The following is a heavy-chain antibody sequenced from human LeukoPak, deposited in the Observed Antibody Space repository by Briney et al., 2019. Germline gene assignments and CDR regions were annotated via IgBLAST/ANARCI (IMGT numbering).Heavy chain of an antibody. J-gene: IGHJ6*03. V-gene: IGHV4-34*01. CDR2: INHSGST. CDR1: GGSFSGYY. Sequence: PSETLSLTCAVYGGSFSGYYWSWIRQPPGKGLEWIGEINHSGSTNYNPSLKSRVTISVDTSKNQFSLKLSSVTAADTAVYYCARGLGYQLLYYYYMDVWGKGTPVTVSS. D-gene: IGHD2-2*01. CDR3: ARGLGYQLLYYYYMDV.